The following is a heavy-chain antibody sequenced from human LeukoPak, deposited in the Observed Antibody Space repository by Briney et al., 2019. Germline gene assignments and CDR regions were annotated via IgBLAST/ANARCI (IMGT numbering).Heavy chain of an antibody. CDR1: GFTFSSYG. J-gene: IGHJ4*02. Sequence: PGGSLRLSCAASGFTFSSYGMHWVRQAPGKGLEWVAVIWYDGSNKYYADSVEGRFTISRDNSKNTLYLQMNSLRAEDTAVYYCARDLGHTSGLDYWGQGTLVTVSS. D-gene: IGHD3-10*01. CDR3: ARDLGHTSGLDY. V-gene: IGHV3-33*01. CDR2: IWYDGSNK.